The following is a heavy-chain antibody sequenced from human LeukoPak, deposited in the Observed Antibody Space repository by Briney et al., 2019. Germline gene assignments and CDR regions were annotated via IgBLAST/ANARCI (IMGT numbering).Heavy chain of an antibody. J-gene: IGHJ3*02. CDR3: ARGFSTLTMIVVAVDAFDI. CDR1: GGSFSGYY. D-gene: IGHD3-22*01. CDR2: INHSGST. V-gene: IGHV4-34*01. Sequence: SETLSLTCAVYGGSFSGYYWSWIRQPPGKGLEWIGEINHSGSTNYNPSLKSRVTISVDTSKNQFSLKLSSVAAADTAVYYCARGFSTLTMIVVAVDAFDIWGQGTMVTVSS.